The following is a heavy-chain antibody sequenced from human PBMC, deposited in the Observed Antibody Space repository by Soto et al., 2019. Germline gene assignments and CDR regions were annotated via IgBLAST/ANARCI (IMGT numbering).Heavy chain of an antibody. Sequence: QLQLQESGPGLVKPSETLTLTCTVSGGSISSSSYYWGWIRQPPGKGLEWIGSIFYSGSTYYNPSLRSRVTISVDTSKNQFSLKLSSVTAADTAVYYCARLFPHSGGDLDYLGQGTLVTVSS. J-gene: IGHJ4*02. CDR2: IFYSGST. CDR1: GGSISSSSYY. CDR3: ARLFPHSGGDLDY. V-gene: IGHV4-39*01. D-gene: IGHD1-26*01.